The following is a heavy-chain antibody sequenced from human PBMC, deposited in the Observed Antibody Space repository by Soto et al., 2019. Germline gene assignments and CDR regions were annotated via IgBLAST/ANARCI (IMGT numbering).Heavy chain of an antibody. CDR2: ISYDGSNK. J-gene: IGHJ4*02. CDR1: GFTFSSYA. Sequence: VQLVESEGGVVQPGRSLRLSCAASGFTFSSYAMHWVRQAPGKGLEWVAVISYDGSNKYYADSVKGRFTISRDDSKNTLFLQMNSLRPEDTAVYYCARDRKGGDSWFWDYFDYWGQGILVTVSS. V-gene: IGHV3-30-3*01. D-gene: IGHD6-13*01. CDR3: ARDRKGGDSWFWDYFDY.